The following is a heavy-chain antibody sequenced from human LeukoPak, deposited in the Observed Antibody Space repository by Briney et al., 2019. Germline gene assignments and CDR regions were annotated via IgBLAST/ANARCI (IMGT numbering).Heavy chain of an antibody. Sequence: PGGSLRLSCAASGFTFSSYGMHWVRQAPGKGLEWVAVISYDGSNKYYADSVKGRFTISRDNSKNTLYLLMNGLRAEDTAVYYCAKDWSGRTFDSWGQGTQVTVSS. CDR1: GFTFSSYG. V-gene: IGHV3-30*18. CDR3: AKDWSGRTFDS. CDR2: ISYDGSNK. D-gene: IGHD3-3*01. J-gene: IGHJ4*02.